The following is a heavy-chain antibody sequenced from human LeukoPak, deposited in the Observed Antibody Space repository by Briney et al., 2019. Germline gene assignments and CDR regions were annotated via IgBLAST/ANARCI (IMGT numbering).Heavy chain of an antibody. V-gene: IGHV5-51*01. CDR1: GYSFSNYW. CDR2: IYPGDSNT. D-gene: IGHD2-21*02. CDR3: ARQPLVRDCGGDCEFDY. J-gene: IGHJ4*02. Sequence: GESLKISCKGSGYSFSNYWIGWVRQMPGKGLEWMGVIYPGDSNTRYSPSFQGQVTISADKSISTAYLQWTSLKASDTAIYYCARQPLVRDCGGDCEFDYWGQGTRVSVSS.